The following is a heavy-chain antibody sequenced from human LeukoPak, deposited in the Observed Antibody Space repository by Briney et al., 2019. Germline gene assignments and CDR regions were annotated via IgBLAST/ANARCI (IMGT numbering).Heavy chain of an antibody. CDR2: ISSSGSTI. Sequence: GGSLRLSCPAAGFTFSSYEMNWVRQAPGKGLEWVSYISSSGSTIYYAVSVKGRFTISRDNTKKSLYLQMNSLRAEDTAVYYCASDFSHYYYMDVWGKGTTVTISS. CDR1: GFTFSSYE. CDR3: ASDFSHYYYMDV. V-gene: IGHV3-48*03. J-gene: IGHJ6*03.